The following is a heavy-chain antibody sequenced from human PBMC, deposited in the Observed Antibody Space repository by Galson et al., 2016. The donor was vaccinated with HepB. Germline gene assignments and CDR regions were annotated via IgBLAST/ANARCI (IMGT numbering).Heavy chain of an antibody. CDR2: TYYRSNWYN. CDR3: ARAWGRGRYYYSSGNLNLVGGLDV. D-gene: IGHD3-10*01. J-gene: IGHJ6*02. V-gene: IGHV6-1*01. CDR1: GDSVSSNNAA. Sequence: CAISGDSVSSNNAAWNWIRQSPSRALEWLGRTYYRSNWYNINPAPLKSQITFNPDKSKNQFSLHLNSVTPEDTAVYYCARAWGRGRYYYSSGNLNLVGGLDVWGQGTTISVSS.